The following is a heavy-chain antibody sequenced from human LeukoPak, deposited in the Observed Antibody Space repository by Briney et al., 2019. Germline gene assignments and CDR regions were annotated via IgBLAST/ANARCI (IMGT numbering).Heavy chain of an antibody. V-gene: IGHV3-23*01. Sequence: GGSLRLSCAASGFTFSSNAMNWVRQAPGKGLEWVSSISGGGDSTYYADSVKGRFTISRDNSKNTLSLQMNSLRAEDTALYYCAKDSVYNYGSETYYFDYWGQGTLVTVSS. CDR2: ISGGGDST. D-gene: IGHD3-10*01. CDR1: GFTFSSNA. J-gene: IGHJ4*02. CDR3: AKDSVYNYGSETYYFDY.